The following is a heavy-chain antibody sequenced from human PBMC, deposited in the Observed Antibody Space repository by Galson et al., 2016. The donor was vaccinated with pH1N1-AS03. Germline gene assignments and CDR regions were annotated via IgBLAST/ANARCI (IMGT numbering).Heavy chain of an antibody. CDR1: GDSASSNFDA. CDR3: ARGIYSAFDI. Sequence: CAISGDSASSNFDAWNWIRQSPSGGLEWLGRAYWRSKWYNDYAVSVKSRITINADTSKNQFSLQLNSVTPEDTGVYYCARGIYSAFDIWSQGTLVTVSS. J-gene: IGHJ3*02. V-gene: IGHV6-1*01. CDR2: AYWRSKWYN. D-gene: IGHD2/OR15-2a*01.